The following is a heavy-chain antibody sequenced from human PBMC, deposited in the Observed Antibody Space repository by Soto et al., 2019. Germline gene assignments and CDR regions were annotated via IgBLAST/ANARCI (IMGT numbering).Heavy chain of an antibody. CDR1: GYTFTGYY. CDR2: INPNSGGT. CDR3: ARARGGSYHYHYYGMDV. J-gene: IGHJ6*02. D-gene: IGHD1-26*01. Sequence: ASVKVSCKASGYTFTGYYMHWVRQAPGQGLEWMGWINPNSGGTNYAQKFQGRVTMTRDTSISTAYMELSRLRSDDTAVYYCARARGGSYHYHYYGMDVWGQGTTVTVSS. V-gene: IGHV1-2*02.